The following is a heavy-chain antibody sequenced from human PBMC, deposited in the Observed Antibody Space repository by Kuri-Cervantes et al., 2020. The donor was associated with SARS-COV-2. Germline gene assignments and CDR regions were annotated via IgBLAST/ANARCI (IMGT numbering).Heavy chain of an antibody. CDR1: GFTFSIYA. CDR2: ISGSGATT. CDR3: VKDYYGSGINWIFDS. D-gene: IGHD3-10*01. Sequence: GGSLRLSCAPSGFTFSIYAMNWVRQGPRKGLEWVSGISGSGATTYYADSVKGRFTISRDNSKNTLYLQMDSLRADDTAAYYCVKDYYGSGINWIFDSWGQGALVTVSS. V-gene: IGHV3-23*01. J-gene: IGHJ4*02.